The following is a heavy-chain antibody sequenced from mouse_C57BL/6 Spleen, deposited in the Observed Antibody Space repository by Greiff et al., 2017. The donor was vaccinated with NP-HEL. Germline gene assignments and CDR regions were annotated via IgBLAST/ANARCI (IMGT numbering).Heavy chain of an antibody. Sequence: EVQRVESGAELVRPGASVKLSCTASGFNIKDDYMHWVKQRPEQGLEWIGWIDPENGDTEYASKFQGKATITADTSSNTAYLQLSSLTSEDTAVYYCTTGDYDYLFAYWGQGTLVTVSA. D-gene: IGHD2-4*01. V-gene: IGHV14-4*01. CDR2: IDPENGDT. CDR1: GFNIKDDY. CDR3: TTGDYDYLFAY. J-gene: IGHJ3*01.